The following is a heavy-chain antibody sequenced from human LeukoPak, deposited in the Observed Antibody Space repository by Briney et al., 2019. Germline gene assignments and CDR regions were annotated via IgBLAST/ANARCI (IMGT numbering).Heavy chain of an antibody. CDR1: GFTFHEKYA. CDR3: TKDVDPGGINV. Sequence: GGSLRLSCGASGFTFHEKYAMHWVRQAPGKGLEWVSGFSLDSDNVGYADSVRGRFTVSRDRAKNSLYLQMNYLRPEDTALYFCTKDVDPGGINVWGQGTPVTVSS. J-gene: IGHJ6*02. V-gene: IGHV3-9*01. CDR2: FSLDSDNV. D-gene: IGHD5-12*01.